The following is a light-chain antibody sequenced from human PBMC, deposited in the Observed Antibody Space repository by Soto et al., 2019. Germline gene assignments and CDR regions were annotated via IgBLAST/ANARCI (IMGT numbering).Light chain of an antibody. CDR3: QQRSNWPPYT. V-gene: IGKV3-11*01. CDR1: QSVGSS. J-gene: IGKJ2*01. Sequence: EIVLTQSPATLSLSPGERATLSCRASQSVGSSLAWYQQKPGQAPRLLIYDASNRATGIPARFSGSGSGTDFTLTSSSLEPEDFAVYYCQQRSNWPPYTFGQGTKLEIK. CDR2: DAS.